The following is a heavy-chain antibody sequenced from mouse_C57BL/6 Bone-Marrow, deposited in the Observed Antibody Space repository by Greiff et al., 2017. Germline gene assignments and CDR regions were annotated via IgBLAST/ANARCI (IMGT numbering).Heavy chain of an antibody. D-gene: IGHD1-1*01. CDR3: TTWSITTVVAPFDY. CDR1: GFNIKDDY. J-gene: IGHJ2*01. CDR2: IDPENGDT. Sequence: VQLQQSGAELVRPGASVKLSCTASGFNIKDDYMHWVKQRPEQGLEWIGWIDPENGDTEYASKFQGKATITADTSSNTSYLQLRSLTSEDTAVYYCTTWSITTVVAPFDYWGQGTTLTVSS. V-gene: IGHV14-4*01.